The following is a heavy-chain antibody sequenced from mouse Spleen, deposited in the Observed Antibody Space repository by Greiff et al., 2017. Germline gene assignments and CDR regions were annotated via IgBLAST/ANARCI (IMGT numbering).Heavy chain of an antibody. CDR1: GYSFTGYY. D-gene: IGHD1-1*01. CDR3: ARSITTVVGQFAY. J-gene: IGHJ3*01. CDR2: INPSTGGT. Sequence: EVQLQQSGPELVKPGASVKISCKASGYSFTGYYMNWVKQSPEKSLEWIGEINPSTGGTTYNQKFKAKATLTVDKSSSTAYMQLKSLTSEDSAVYYCARSITTVVGQFAYWGQGTLVTVSA. V-gene: IGHV1-42*01.